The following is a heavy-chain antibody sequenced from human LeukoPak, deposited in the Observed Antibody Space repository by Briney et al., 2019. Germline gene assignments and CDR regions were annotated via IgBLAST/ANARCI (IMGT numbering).Heavy chain of an antibody. D-gene: IGHD6-19*01. V-gene: IGHV3-53*01. CDR2: IYSGGST. CDR1: GFTVSSNY. CDR3: ARNRVAVTGQRFYMDV. J-gene: IGHJ6*03. Sequence: GGSLRLSCAASGFTVSSNYMSWVRQAPGKGLEWVSHIYSGGSTYYGDSVKGRFTISRDESKNTLYLQMNSLRAEDTAVYYCARNRVAVTGQRFYMDVWGEGATVTVSS.